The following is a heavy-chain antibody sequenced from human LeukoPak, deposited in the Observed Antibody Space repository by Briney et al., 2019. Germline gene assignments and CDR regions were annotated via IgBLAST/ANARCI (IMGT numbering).Heavy chain of an antibody. J-gene: IGHJ4*01. CDR1: GGSMSSYY. D-gene: IGHD3-10*01. CDR3: AGEYGSGSYYQT. Sequence: SETLSLTCTVSGGSMSSYYWSWIRQPPGKGLEWIGYIYYSGSTNYNPSLKSRVTISVDTSKNQFSLKLSSVTAADTAVYYCAGEYGSGSYYQTWGQGTLVTVSS. V-gene: IGHV4-59*01. CDR2: IYYSGST.